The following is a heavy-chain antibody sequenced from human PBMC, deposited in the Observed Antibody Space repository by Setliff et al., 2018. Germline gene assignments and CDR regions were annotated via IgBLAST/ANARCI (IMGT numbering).Heavy chain of an antibody. D-gene: IGHD6-13*01. Sequence: ASVKVSCKASGYSFSDFYIHWVRQVPGRGPEWMGSINPKSGVTRYVQKFQGRVTITRDTSISTAYMELSSLRSDATAVYYCARDGISWLNWLDPGGQGTRSPSPQ. CDR1: GYSFSDFY. V-gene: IGHV1-2*02. J-gene: IGHJ5*02. CDR3: ARDGISWLNWLDP. CDR2: INPKSGVT.